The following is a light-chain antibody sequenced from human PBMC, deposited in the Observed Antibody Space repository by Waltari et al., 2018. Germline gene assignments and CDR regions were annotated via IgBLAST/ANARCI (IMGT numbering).Light chain of an antibody. CDR2: DVS. CDR1: ISDAGGYNY. J-gene: IGLJ2*01. CDR3: SSYTSSSTLV. Sequence: QSALTQPASVSGSPGQSLTISCTGTISDAGGYNYVSWYQQHPGKAPKLMIYDVSNRPSGVSNRFSGSKSGNTASLTISGLQAEDEADYYCSSYTSSSTLVFGGGTKLTVL. V-gene: IGLV2-14*01.